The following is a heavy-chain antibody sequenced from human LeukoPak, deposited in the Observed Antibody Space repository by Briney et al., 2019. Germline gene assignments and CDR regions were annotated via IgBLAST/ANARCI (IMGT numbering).Heavy chain of an antibody. CDR3: ARGRSTQWGIAAARGYDY. CDR2: IGTAGGT. V-gene: IGHV3-13*01. J-gene: IGHJ4*02. CDR1: GFTFSSYD. D-gene: IGHD6-13*01. Sequence: GGSLRLSCAASGFTFSSYDMHWVRQATGKGLEWVSAIGTAGGTYYPGSVKGRFTISRENAKNSLYLQMNSLRAGDTAVYYCARGRSTQWGIAAARGYDYWGQGTLVTVSS.